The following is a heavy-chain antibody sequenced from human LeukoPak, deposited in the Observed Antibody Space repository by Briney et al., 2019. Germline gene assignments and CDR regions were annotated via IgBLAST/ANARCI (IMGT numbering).Heavy chain of an antibody. Sequence: ASVKVSCKASGYTFTSSDINWVRQATGQGLEWMGWTNPNSGNTDYAQKFQGRVTMTRNTSISTAYMELSSLRSEDTAVYYCARGQKDNGVSSSWYYFGMDVWGQGTTVTVSS. J-gene: IGHJ6*02. CDR1: GYTFTSSD. V-gene: IGHV1-8*01. CDR3: ARGQKDNGVSSSWYYFGMDV. D-gene: IGHD6-13*01. CDR2: TNPNSGNT.